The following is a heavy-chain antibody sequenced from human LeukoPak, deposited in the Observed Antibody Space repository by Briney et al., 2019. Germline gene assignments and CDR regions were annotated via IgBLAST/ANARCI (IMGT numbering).Heavy chain of an antibody. CDR1: GYTFTGHY. CDR2: INPNSGGT. J-gene: IGHJ5*02. V-gene: IGHV1-2*02. D-gene: IGHD5-24*01. Sequence: ASVKVSCKASGYTFTGHYMHWVRQAPGQGLEWMGWINPNSGGTNYAQKFQGRVTMTRDTSISTAYMELSRLRSDDTAVYYCARDKLEISELNWFDPWGQGTLVTVSS. CDR3: ARDKLEISELNWFDP.